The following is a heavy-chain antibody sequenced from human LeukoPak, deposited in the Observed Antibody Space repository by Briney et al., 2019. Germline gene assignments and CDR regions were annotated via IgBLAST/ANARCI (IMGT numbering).Heavy chain of an antibody. D-gene: IGHD2-21*01. J-gene: IGHJ4*02. V-gene: IGHV3-23*01. CDR3: AKTVVRNYYFDY. Sequence: GGSLRLSCAASGFTFSSYAMSWVRQPPGKVLEWVSAISGSGGSTYYADSVKGRFTISRDNSKNTLYLQMNSLRAEDTAVYYCAKTVVRNYYFDYWGQGTLVTVSS. CDR1: GFTFSSYA. CDR2: ISGSGGST.